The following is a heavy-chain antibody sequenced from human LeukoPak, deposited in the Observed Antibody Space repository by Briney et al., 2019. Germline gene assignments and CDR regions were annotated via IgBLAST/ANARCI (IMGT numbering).Heavy chain of an antibody. V-gene: IGHV1-69*05. CDR1: GYTFTSYG. Sequence: ASVKVSCKASGYTFTSYGISWVRQAPGQGLEWMGGIIPIFGTANYAQKFQGRVTITTDESTSTAYMELSSLRSEDTAVYYCASEYYYDSSGYGPLFDYWGQGTLVTVSS. D-gene: IGHD3-22*01. CDR3: ASEYYYDSSGYGPLFDY. J-gene: IGHJ4*02. CDR2: IIPIFGTA.